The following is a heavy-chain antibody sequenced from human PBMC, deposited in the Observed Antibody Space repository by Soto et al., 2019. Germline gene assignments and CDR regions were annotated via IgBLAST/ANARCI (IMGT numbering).Heavy chain of an antibody. Sequence: VQLVESGGDLVEPGGSLRLSCLTSGFMFSSAWMSWVRQAPGKGLEWVGRIKSKTDGGARDYAAPVNGRFSISRDDSKSTLYLQMNSLRAEDTALYYCVEGWNDFWGQGTLVTVSS. D-gene: IGHD1-1*01. V-gene: IGHV3-15*01. CDR3: VEGWNDF. CDR2: IKSKTDGGAR. J-gene: IGHJ4*02. CDR1: GFMFSSAW.